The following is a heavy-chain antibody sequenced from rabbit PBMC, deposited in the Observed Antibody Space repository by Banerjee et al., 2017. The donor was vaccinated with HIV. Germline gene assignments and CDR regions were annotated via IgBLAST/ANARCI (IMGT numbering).Heavy chain of an antibody. J-gene: IGHJ4*01. V-gene: IGHV1S47*01. CDR1: GFDFSSYG. CDR2: IYAGKGSS. Sequence: QEQLVESGGGLVQPGGSLKLSCKASGFDFSSYGVSWVRQAPGKGLEWIGRIYAGKGSSDYANWVNGRFTISSDSAQNTVDLQMNSLTAADTATYFCARIDPRYYSSDWDYFNLWGPGTLVTVS. CDR3: ARIDPRYYSSDWDYFNL. D-gene: IGHD4-1*01.